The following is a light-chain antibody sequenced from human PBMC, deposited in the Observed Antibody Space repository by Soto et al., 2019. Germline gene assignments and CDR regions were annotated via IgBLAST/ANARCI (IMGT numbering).Light chain of an antibody. Sequence: QSVLTQPSSVSGTPGQRVTISCSGSSSNIGSNAVNWYQQLPGTAPKLLIYSNNQRHSGVPDRFSGSKSGTSASLAISGLQSEDEADYYCAAWDDSLNGVVFGGGTKLTVL. CDR2: SNN. V-gene: IGLV1-44*01. CDR1: SSNIGSNA. CDR3: AAWDDSLNGVV. J-gene: IGLJ2*01.